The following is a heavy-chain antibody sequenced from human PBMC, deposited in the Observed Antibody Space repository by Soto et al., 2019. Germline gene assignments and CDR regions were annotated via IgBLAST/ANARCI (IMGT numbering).Heavy chain of an antibody. V-gene: IGHV1-24*01. CDR2: FDPEDGET. Sequence: ASLKVSCKFTGYTLTELSMHWVRQAPGKGLEWMGGFDPEDGETIYAQKFQGRVTMTEDTSTDTAYMELSSLRSEDTAVYYCATVNFEYQLTNWFDPWGQGTLVTVSS. D-gene: IGHD2-2*01. CDR1: GYTLTELS. CDR3: ATVNFEYQLTNWFDP. J-gene: IGHJ5*02.